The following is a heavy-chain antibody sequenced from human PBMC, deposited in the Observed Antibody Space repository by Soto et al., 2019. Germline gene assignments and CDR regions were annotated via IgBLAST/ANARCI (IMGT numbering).Heavy chain of an antibody. CDR1: GGSISSYY. CDR2: IYYSGST. V-gene: IGHV4-59*01. D-gene: IGHD3-16*01. J-gene: IGHJ4*02. Sequence: SETLSLTCTVSGGSISSYYWSWIRQPPGKGLEWIGYIYYSGSTNYNPSLKNRVTISVDTSKNQFSLKLSSVTAADTAVYYCARGGGDGYNTVYFDYWGQGTLVTVSS. CDR3: ARGGGDGYNTVYFDY.